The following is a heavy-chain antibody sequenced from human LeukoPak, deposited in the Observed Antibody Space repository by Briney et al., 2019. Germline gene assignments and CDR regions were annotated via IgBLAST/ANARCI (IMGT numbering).Heavy chain of an antibody. J-gene: IGHJ5*02. CDR3: ARRTPQPRPKLVVLVAGTRGNWFDP. CDR2: INHTGST. CDR1: GGSFSGYY. V-gene: IGHV4-34*01. Sequence: SETLSLTCAVYGGSFSGYYWSWIRQPPGKGLEWIGEINHTGSTNYNTSLKSRVNLSVDTSKNQFSLKLSSVTAADTAVYYCARRTPQPRPKLVVLVAGTRGNWFDPWGQGTLVTVSS. D-gene: IGHD6-19*01.